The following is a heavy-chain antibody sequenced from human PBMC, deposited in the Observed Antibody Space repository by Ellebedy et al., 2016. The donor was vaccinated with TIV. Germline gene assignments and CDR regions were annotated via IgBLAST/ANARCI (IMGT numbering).Heavy chain of an antibody. D-gene: IGHD5-18*01. CDR3: TTDGTRYSSSPGLFES. V-gene: IGHV3-15*07. CDR2: IRTNAQPDRGTA. CDR1: GFTFTTAW. J-gene: IGHJ4*02. Sequence: GESLKISCEASGFTFTTAWMNWVRQAPGRGLAWVGRIRTNAQPDRGTADSAASVRGRFIVSRDDSQNMVYLQMNSLKTEDSAIYYCTTDGTRYSSSPGLFESWGQGTLVTVSS.